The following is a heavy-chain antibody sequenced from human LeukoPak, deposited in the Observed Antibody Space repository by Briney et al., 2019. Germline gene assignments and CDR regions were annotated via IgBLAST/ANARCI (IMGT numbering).Heavy chain of an antibody. CDR3: VKDGSGSYYTYYFDY. D-gene: IGHD3-10*01. CDR2: INSDGSST. CDR1: GFTFSSYW. J-gene: IGHJ4*02. Sequence: PGGSLRLSCAASGFTFSSYWMHWVRQDPGKGLVWVSRINSDGSSTSFADSVKGRFTISRDNAKNTLYLQMNSLRAEDTAVYYCVKDGSGSYYTYYFDYWGQGTLVTVSS. V-gene: IGHV3-74*01.